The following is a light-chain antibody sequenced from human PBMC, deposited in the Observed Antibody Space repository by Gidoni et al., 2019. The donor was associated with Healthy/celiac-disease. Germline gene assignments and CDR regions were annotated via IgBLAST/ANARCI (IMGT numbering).Light chain of an antibody. CDR3: QQRSNWLF. Sequence: EIVLTQSPATLSLSPGERATLSCRASQSVSSYLAWYQQKPGQAPRLLIYDASNRATGIPARFSGSGSGTDFTLTISSLEPEDFAVYYCQQRSNWLFFXGXTKVEIK. V-gene: IGKV3-11*01. CDR2: DAS. J-gene: IGKJ4*01. CDR1: QSVSSY.